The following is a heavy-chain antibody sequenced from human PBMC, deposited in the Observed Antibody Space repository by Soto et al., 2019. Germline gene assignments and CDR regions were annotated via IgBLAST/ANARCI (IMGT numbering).Heavy chain of an antibody. D-gene: IGHD2-2*02. J-gene: IGHJ4*02. CDR3: AKDSPSYTASSFYFDS. CDR2: STSNGDST. CDR1: GIDFIKYA. V-gene: IGHV3-23*01. Sequence: SLRLPCASFGIDFIKYAMTWLGQGPGKALQWVSSSTSNGDSTYYADSVKRRFTTSRDTSKNTLYLQMSSLRADDTAVFYCAKDSPSYTASSFYFDSWRQGTLVTVSS.